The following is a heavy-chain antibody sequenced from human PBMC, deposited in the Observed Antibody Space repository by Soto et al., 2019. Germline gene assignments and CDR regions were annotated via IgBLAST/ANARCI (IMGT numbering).Heavy chain of an antibody. CDR3: AKDTLYPVVSYFYYGLDG. Sequence: QGQLVESGGGVVQTGQSLRLSCAASEFVFSDYGLHWVRQAPGKGLEWVAAISFDGANHFYADSVRGRFTISRDNSNNTLYLRMNILRPEDSAVYFCAKDTLYPVVSYFYYGLDGWGQGTTVTVSS. V-gene: IGHV3-30*18. CDR2: ISFDGANH. D-gene: IGHD2-8*01. J-gene: IGHJ6*02. CDR1: EFVFSDYG.